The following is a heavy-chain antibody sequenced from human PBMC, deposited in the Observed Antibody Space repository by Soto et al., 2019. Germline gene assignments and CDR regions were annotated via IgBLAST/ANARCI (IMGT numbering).Heavy chain of an antibody. Sequence: ASVKVSCKASGYTFTSYGISWVRQAPGQGLEWMGWISAYNGNTNYAQKLQGRVTMTTDTSTSTAYMELRSLRSDDTAVYYCARDSQPYSSSWYPYYYYGMDVWGQATTVT. CDR3: ARDSQPYSSSWYPYYYYGMDV. D-gene: IGHD6-13*01. V-gene: IGHV1-18*01. CDR2: ISAYNGNT. CDR1: GYTFTSYG. J-gene: IGHJ6*02.